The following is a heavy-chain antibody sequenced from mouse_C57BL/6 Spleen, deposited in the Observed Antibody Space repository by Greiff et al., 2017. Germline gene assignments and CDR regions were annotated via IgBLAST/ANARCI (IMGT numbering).Heavy chain of an antibody. CDR1: GFTFSSYT. J-gene: IGHJ2*01. CDR3: ARHGAYYSNYLDY. D-gene: IGHD2-5*01. Sequence: EVKVVESGGGLVKPGGSLKLSCAASGFTFSSYTMSWVRQTPEKRLEWVATISGGGGNTYYPDSVKGRFTISRDNAKNTLYLQMSSLRSEDTALYYCARHGAYYSNYLDYWGQGTTLTVSS. CDR2: ISGGGGNT. V-gene: IGHV5-9*01.